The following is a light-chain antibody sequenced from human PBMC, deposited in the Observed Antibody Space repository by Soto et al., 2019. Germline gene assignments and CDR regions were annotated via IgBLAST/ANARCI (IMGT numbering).Light chain of an antibody. CDR2: WAS. CDR1: XXXXNNSDNRNY. J-gene: IGKJ1*01. CDR3: QQYDSSPQA. Sequence: DIVMTQSPDSLAVSLDARAIXXXXXXXXXXNNSDNRNYLAWYQQKSGQPPRLIMYWASSRNSGVPDRFSGSGSGTDFTLTISSLQAEDAAVYFCQQYDSSPQAFGQGTKVDIK. V-gene: IGKV4-1*01.